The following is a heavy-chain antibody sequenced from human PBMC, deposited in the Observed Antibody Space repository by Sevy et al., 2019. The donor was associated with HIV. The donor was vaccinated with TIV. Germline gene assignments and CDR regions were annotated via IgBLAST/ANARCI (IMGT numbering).Heavy chain of an antibody. CDR3: ARELNLGQIVTVEY. Sequence: GGSLRLSCTASGFTFSNYVMAWVRQTAGKGLEWVSSVTNRNTYYIDSVRGRFPISRDNSKNTLYLQMNSLRAEDTAIYFCARELNLGQIVTVEYWGQGALVTVSS. V-gene: IGHV3-23*01. J-gene: IGHJ4*02. CDR2: VTNRNT. D-gene: IGHD3-16*02. CDR1: GFTFSNYV.